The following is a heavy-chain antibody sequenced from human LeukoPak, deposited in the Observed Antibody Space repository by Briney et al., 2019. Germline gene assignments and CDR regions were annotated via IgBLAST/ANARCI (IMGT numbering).Heavy chain of an antibody. CDR3: ARGRGEGRGIAMVRGVRAPSYNWFDP. CDR2: IYYSGST. V-gene: IGHV4-39*01. D-gene: IGHD3-10*01. J-gene: IGHJ5*02. CDR1: GGSISSSSYY. Sequence: SETLSLTCTVSGGSISSSSYYWGWIRQPPGKGLEWIGSIYYSGSTYYNPSLKSRVTISVDTSKNQFSLKLSSVTAADTAVYYCARGRGEGRGIAMVRGVRAPSYNWFDPWGHGTQVTVSS.